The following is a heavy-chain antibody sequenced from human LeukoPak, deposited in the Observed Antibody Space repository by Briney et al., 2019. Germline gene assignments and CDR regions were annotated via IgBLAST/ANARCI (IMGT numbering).Heavy chain of an antibody. D-gene: IGHD3-22*01. Sequence: GVSVKVSCEASGYTFTSYAIGWVRQAPGQGLEWMGWISPYNGNTKYAENLQGRVTMTTDTSTSTAYMELRSLRSDDTAVYYCARGHGFTMILVANDGYYFDYWGQGTLVTVSS. CDR2: ISPYNGNT. CDR3: ARGHGFTMILVANDGYYFDY. J-gene: IGHJ4*02. CDR1: GYTFTSYA. V-gene: IGHV1-18*01.